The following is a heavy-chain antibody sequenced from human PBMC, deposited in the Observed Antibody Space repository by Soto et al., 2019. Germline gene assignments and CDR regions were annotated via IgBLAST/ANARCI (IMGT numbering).Heavy chain of an antibody. CDR3: AREAHYDFWSGYSSGLFDY. Sequence: PSDTLSLTCTVSGGSISSGGYYWSWIRQHPGKGLEWIGYIYYSGSTYYNPSLKSRVTISVDTSKNQFSLKLSSVTAADTAVYYCAREAHYDFWSGYSSGLFDYWGQGTLVTVSS. D-gene: IGHD3-3*01. CDR1: GGSISSGGYY. J-gene: IGHJ4*02. CDR2: IYYSGST. V-gene: IGHV4-31*03.